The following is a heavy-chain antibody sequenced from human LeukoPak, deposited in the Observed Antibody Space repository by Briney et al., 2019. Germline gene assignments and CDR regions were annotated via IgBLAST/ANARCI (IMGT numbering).Heavy chain of an antibody. J-gene: IGHJ4*02. Sequence: PSETLSLTCTVSGGSISSSSYYWGWIRQPPGKGLEWIGSIYYSGSTYYNPSLKSRVTISVDTSKNQFSLKLSSVTAADTAVYYCARDTDDSSGYYPNWGQGTLVTVSS. CDR3: ARDTDDSSGYYPN. CDR1: GGSISSSSYY. V-gene: IGHV4-39*02. CDR2: IYYSGST. D-gene: IGHD3-22*01.